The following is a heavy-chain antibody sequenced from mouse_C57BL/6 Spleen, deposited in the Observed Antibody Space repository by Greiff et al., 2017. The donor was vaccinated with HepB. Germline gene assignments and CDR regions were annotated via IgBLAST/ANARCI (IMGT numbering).Heavy chain of an antibody. D-gene: IGHD1-1*01. J-gene: IGHJ4*01. CDR1: GYAFTNYL. V-gene: IGHV1-54*01. Sequence: VQLQQSGAELVRPGTSVKVSCKASGYAFTNYLIEWVKQRPGQGLEWIGVINPGSGGTNYNEKFKGKATLTADKSSSTAYMQLSSLTSEDSAVYFCARCPPYGRGAMDYWGQGTSVTVSS. CDR2: INPGSGGT. CDR3: ARCPPYGRGAMDY.